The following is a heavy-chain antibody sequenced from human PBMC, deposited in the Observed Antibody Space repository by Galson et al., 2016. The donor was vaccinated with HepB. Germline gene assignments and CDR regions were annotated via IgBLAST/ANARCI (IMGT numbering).Heavy chain of an antibody. CDR1: GFSFGNYG. Sequence: SLRLSCAASGFSFGNYGMHWARQGPGKGLEWVAVISYDGSQKYYADSVKGRFTISRDNSKNTLYLRMSSLRAEDTAVYYCAKDLRSSYDWSEYWGQGTLVTVSS. V-gene: IGHV3-30*18. J-gene: IGHJ4*02. CDR2: ISYDGSQK. D-gene: IGHD5-12*01. CDR3: AKDLRSSYDWSEY.